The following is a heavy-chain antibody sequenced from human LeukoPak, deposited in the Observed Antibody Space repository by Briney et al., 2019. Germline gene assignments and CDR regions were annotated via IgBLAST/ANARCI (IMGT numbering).Heavy chain of an antibody. J-gene: IGHJ3*02. V-gene: IGHV3-21*01. D-gene: IGHD6-13*01. CDR1: GFTFSSYS. CDR3: ARRGDKAASAFDI. CDR2: ISSSSSYI. Sequence: GGSLRLSCAASGFTFSSYSMNWVRQAPGKGPEWVSSISSSSSYIYYADSVKGRFTISRDNAKNSLYLQMNSLRAEDTAVYYCARRGDKAASAFDIWGQGTMVTVSS.